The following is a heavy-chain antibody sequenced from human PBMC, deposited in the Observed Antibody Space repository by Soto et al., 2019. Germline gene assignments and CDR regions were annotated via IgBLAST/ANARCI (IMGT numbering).Heavy chain of an antibody. CDR3: AREGLLYYYYYGMGV. V-gene: IGHV4-39*01. D-gene: IGHD2-15*01. CDR2: IYYSGST. J-gene: IGHJ6*02. Sequence: SETLSLTCTVSGGSISSSSYYWGWIRQPPGKGLEWIGSIYYSGSTYYNPSLKSRVTISVDTSKNQFSLKLSSVTAADTAVYYCAREGLLYYYYYGMGVWGQGTTVTVSS. CDR1: GGSISSSSYY.